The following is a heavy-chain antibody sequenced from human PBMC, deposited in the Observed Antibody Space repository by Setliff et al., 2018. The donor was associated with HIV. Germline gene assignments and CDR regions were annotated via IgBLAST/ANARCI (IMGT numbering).Heavy chain of an antibody. D-gene: IGHD6-19*01. J-gene: IGHJ2*01. V-gene: IGHV4-38-2*01. CDR1: GPYSISSGFY. CDR2: IYHSGNT. CDR3: ARTRTIAVAGPPPEWYFDL. Sequence: PSETLSLTCAVSGPYSISSGFYWGWIRQPPGKGLEWIGNIYHSGNTYYNPSLKSRVTISVDTSKNQFSLKLRSVTAAATAVYYCARTRTIAVAGPPPEWYFDLWGRGTLVTVSS.